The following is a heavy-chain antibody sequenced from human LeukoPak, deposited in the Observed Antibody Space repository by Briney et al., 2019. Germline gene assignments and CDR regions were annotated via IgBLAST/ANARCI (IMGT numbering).Heavy chain of an antibody. CDR2: INWNGGST. V-gene: IGHV3-20*04. D-gene: IGHD5-18*01. Sequence: GGSLRLSCAASGFTFDDYGMSWVRQAPGKGLEWVSGINWNGGSTGYADFVEGRFTVSRDDAKNALYLQMNSLRVEDTAVYYCARDPGYSYAMDSWGQGTLVIVSS. J-gene: IGHJ4*02. CDR3: ARDPGYSYAMDS. CDR1: GFTFDDYG.